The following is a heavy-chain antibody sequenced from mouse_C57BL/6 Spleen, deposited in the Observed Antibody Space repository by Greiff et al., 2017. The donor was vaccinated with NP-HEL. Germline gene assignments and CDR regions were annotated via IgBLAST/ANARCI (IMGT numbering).Heavy chain of an antibody. CDR2: ISDGGSYT. V-gene: IGHV5-4*01. CDR1: GFTFSSYA. D-gene: IGHD1-1*01. Sequence: EVQLVESGGGLVKPGGSLKLSCAASGFTFSSYAMSWVRQTPEKRLEWVATISDGGSYTYYPDNVKGRFTISRDNAKNNLYLQMSHLKSEDTAMYYCARGGSSYVNYFDYWGQGTTLTVSS. J-gene: IGHJ2*01. CDR3: ARGGSSYVNYFDY.